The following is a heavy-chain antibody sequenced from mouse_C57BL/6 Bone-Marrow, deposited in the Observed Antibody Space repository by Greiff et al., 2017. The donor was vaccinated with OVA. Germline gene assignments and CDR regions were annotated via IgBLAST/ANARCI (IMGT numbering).Heavy chain of an antibody. CDR1: GYTFTSYW. CDR3: ARGNWDVAWFAY. D-gene: IGHD4-1*01. J-gene: IGHJ3*01. CDR2: IHPNSGST. Sequence: QVQLQQPGAELVKPGASVKLSCKASGYTFTSYWMHWVKQRPGQGLEWIGMIHPNSGSTNYNEKFKSKATLTVDKSSSTAYMLLSSLTSEDSAVYFCARGNWDVAWFAYWGQGTLVTVSA. V-gene: IGHV1-64*01.